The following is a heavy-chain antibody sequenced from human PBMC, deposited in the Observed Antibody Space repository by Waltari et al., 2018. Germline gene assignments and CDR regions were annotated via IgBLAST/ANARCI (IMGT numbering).Heavy chain of an antibody. D-gene: IGHD2-15*01. CDR2: IYPGGDT. V-gene: IGHV4-39*02. J-gene: IGHJ3*02. CDR3: ARRGDWLPLDAFDI. CDR1: GGSISRSAYY. Sequence: QLQLQESGTGLVKSSETLSLTCTVSGGSISRSAYYWVWLRQPPGKELEWLGSIYPGGDTYYHSSLESRVRLSVDRSSNHFSMRLRSVTAADTAVYYCARRGDWLPLDAFDIWGQGTVVTVSS.